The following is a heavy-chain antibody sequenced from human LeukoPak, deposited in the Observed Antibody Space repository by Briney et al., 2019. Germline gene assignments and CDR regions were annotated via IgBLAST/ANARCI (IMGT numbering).Heavy chain of an antibody. CDR1: GFTFNSYE. V-gene: IGHV3-48*03. J-gene: IGHJ4*02. D-gene: IGHD5-12*01. CDR3: AKGSNRGVATIDY. Sequence: GGSLRLSCAASGFTFNSYEMNWVRQAPGKGLEWVSYINSGGSAIYYADSVKGRFTISRDNSKNTLFLQMNSLRAEDTAVYYCAKGSNRGVATIDYWGQGTLVTVSS. CDR2: INSGGSAI.